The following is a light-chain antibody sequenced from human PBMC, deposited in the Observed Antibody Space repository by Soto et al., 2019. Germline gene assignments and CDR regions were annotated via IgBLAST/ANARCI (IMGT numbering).Light chain of an antibody. Sequence: DIQMTQSPSSLSASVGDRVTITCRASQGIRIDLGWFQQRPGKAPKRLIYGASSLQSGVPSRFSGSGYGTEFTLTISSLQPDDFATYYCQQYHSSSWTFGQGTKVDI. CDR3: QQYHSSSWT. CDR2: GAS. V-gene: IGKV1-17*01. J-gene: IGKJ1*01. CDR1: QGIRID.